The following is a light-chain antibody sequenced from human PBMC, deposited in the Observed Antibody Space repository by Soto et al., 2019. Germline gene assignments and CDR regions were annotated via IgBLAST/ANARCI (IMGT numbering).Light chain of an antibody. V-gene: IGLV2-14*01. Sequence: QSVLTQPASVSGSPGQSITISCTGTSSDVGGYNYVSWYQQDPGKAPKVMIYDVSNRPSGVSHRFSASKSGNTASLTISGLQADDEADYYCSSYTSSSNYVFGTGTKVTV. CDR2: DVS. CDR3: SSYTSSSNYV. J-gene: IGLJ1*01. CDR1: SSDVGGYNY.